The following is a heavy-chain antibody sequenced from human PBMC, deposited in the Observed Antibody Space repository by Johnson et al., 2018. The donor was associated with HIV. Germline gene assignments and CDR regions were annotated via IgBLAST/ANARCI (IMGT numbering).Heavy chain of an antibody. CDR3: AKSYYEEERPMGVDAFDI. V-gene: IGHV3-66*01. CDR1: GFSVSTTY. J-gene: IGHJ3*02. D-gene: IGHD1-26*01. CDR2: IYSGGST. Sequence: VRLVESGGGLVQPGGSLRLSCGASGFSVSTTYMNWVRQAPGKGLEWVSVIYSGGSTYYAASVRGRFTIPRDNSKNTLYLQMNSLRAEDTAVYYCAKSYYEEERPMGVDAFDIWGQGTMVTVSS.